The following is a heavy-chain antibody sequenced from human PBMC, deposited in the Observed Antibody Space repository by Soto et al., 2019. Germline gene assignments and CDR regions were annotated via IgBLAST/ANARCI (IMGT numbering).Heavy chain of an antibody. D-gene: IGHD4-17*01. CDR1: GFTFSSYA. Sequence: GGSLRLSCAASGFTFSSYAMSWVRQAPGKGLEWVSAISGSGGSTYYADSVKGRFTISRDNSKNTLYLQMNSLRAEDTAVYYCAKDHLVNGDYPYYFDYWGQGTLVTVSS. CDR2: ISGSGGST. V-gene: IGHV3-23*01. CDR3: AKDHLVNGDYPYYFDY. J-gene: IGHJ4*02.